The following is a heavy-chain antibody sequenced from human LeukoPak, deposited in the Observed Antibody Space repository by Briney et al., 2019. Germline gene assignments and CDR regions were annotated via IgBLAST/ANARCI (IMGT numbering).Heavy chain of an antibody. V-gene: IGHV3-7*03. D-gene: IGHD2-21*02. CDR1: GFTFSSYW. Sequence: GGSLRLSCATSGFTFSSYWMSWVRQVPGKGLEWVANIKHDGRDIYYLDSVKGRFTISRDNAKNSLFLQMNSLRAEDTAFYYCARGRGLGVTSTPVPFDYWGQGILVTVSS. CDR3: ARGRGLGVTSTPVPFDY. J-gene: IGHJ4*02. CDR2: IKHDGRDI.